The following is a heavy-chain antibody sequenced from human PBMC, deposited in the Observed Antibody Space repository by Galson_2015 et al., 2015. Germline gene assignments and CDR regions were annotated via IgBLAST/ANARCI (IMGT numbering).Heavy chain of an antibody. CDR2: IRYDGSNK. D-gene: IGHD6-19*01. J-gene: IGHJ3*02. Sequence: SLRLSCAASGFIFSSYGMHWVRQAPGKGLEWVALIRYDGSNKYYVDSVKGRFTISRDNSKNTLHLQMNSLRAEDTAVYYCAGIPVSGTRRRSGAFDIWGQGTMVTVSS. CDR3: AGIPVSGTRRRSGAFDI. V-gene: IGHV3-33*01. CDR1: GFIFSSYG.